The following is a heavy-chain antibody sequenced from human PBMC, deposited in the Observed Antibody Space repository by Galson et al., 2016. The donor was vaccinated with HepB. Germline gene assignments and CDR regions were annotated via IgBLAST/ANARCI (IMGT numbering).Heavy chain of an antibody. J-gene: IGHJ4*02. D-gene: IGHD2-8*02. CDR1: GFTFRSYW. CDR3: TRGNLVGY. Sequence: SLRLSCAASGFTFRSYWMSWVRQAPGKGLEWVGNINRDGSETNYVDSVKGRFTISSDNAKNSLFLQMNSLRVGDTAVYYCTRGNLVGYWGQGTLVIVSS. V-gene: IGHV3-7*01. CDR2: INRDGSET.